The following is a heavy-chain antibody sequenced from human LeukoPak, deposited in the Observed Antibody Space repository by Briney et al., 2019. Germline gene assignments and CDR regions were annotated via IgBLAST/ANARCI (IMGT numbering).Heavy chain of an antibody. D-gene: IGHD2-2*01. CDR1: GGSISSYY. J-gene: IGHJ5*02. CDR3: ARGNGWVCSSTSCYNWFDP. Sequence: PSETLSLTCTVFGGSISSYYLSWIRQPPGKGLEWIGYIYYSGSTNYNSSLKSRVTISVDTSKNQFSLKLSSVTAADTAVYYCARGNGWVCSSTSCYNWFDPWGQGTLVTVSS. CDR2: IYYSGST. V-gene: IGHV4-59*01.